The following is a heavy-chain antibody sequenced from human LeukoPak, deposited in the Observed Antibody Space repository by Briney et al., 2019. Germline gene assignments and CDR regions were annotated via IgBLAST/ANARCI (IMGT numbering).Heavy chain of an antibody. V-gene: IGHV3-21*01. D-gene: IGHD5-12*01. Sequence: GGSLRLSCAASGFTFSSYSMNWVRQAPGKGLEWVPSISSSSSYIYYADSVKGRFTISRDNAKNSLYLQMNSLRAEDTAVYYCANGYSGYDLAFDYWGQGTLVTVSS. CDR1: GFTFSSYS. CDR2: ISSSSSYI. CDR3: ANGYSGYDLAFDY. J-gene: IGHJ4*02.